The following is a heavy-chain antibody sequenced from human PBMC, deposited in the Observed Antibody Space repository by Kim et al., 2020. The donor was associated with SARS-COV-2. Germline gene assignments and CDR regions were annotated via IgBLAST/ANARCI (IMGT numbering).Heavy chain of an antibody. CDR3: ARDPHRVRGVINLYYYYYGMDV. J-gene: IGHJ6*02. Sequence: GGSLRLSCAASGFTFSSYAMHWVRQAPGKGLEWVAVISYDGSNKYYADSVKGRFTISRDNSKNTLYLQMNSLRAEDTAVYYCARDPHRVRGVINLYYYYYGMDVWGQGTTVTVSS. D-gene: IGHD3-10*01. V-gene: IGHV3-30*04. CDR2: ISYDGSNK. CDR1: GFTFSSYA.